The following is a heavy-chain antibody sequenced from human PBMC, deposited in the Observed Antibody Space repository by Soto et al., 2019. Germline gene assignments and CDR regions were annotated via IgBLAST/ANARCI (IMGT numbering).Heavy chain of an antibody. CDR2: MYYGGRT. CDR3: ARGTPSPLIVRSSRGPWFDP. V-gene: IGHV4-59*01. D-gene: IGHD2-15*01. Sequence: SETLSLTCTVSGGSISSYYWSWIRQPPGKGLEWIGYMYYGGRTNYNPSLKSRVTISVDTSKMQVSLKLSSVTAADTAVYFCARGTPSPLIVRSSRGPWFDPWGQGTLVTVS. CDR1: GGSISSYY. J-gene: IGHJ5*02.